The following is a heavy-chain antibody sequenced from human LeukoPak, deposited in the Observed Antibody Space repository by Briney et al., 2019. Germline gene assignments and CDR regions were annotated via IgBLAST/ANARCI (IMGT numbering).Heavy chain of an antibody. D-gene: IGHD3-22*01. CDR2: ISYDGSNK. CDR1: GFIFSSYA. J-gene: IGHJ4*02. CDR3: AKERDSSGRNYFDY. V-gene: IGHV3-30-3*01. Sequence: GGSLRLSCAASGFIFSSYAMHWVRQAPGKGLEWVAVISYDGSNKYYADSVKGRFTISRDNSKNTLYLQMNSLRAEDTAVYYCAKERDSSGRNYFDYWGQGTLVTVSS.